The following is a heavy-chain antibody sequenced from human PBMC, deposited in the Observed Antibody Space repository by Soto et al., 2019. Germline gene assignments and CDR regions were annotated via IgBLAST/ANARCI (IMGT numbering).Heavy chain of an antibody. CDR1: GGSFSGYY. CDR3: ARPMYFYASGSHPWSAP. CDR2: IYFSGST. J-gene: IGHJ5*02. V-gene: IGHV4-39*01. Sequence: SETLSLTCAVYGGSFSGYYWGWIRQPPGKGLEWIGSIYFSGSTYYNPSLKSRVTIAVDTSKNQFSLKLTSMTAADTAVYYCARPMYFYASGSHPWSAPFGQGTLVPVS. D-gene: IGHD3-10*01.